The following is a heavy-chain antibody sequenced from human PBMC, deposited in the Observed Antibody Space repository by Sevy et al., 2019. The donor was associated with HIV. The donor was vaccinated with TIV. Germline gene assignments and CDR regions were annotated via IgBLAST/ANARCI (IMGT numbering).Heavy chain of an antibody. J-gene: IGHJ6*02. Sequence: GGSLRLSCAASGFTFSSYDMHWVRQAPGKGLEWVAIILHDGSYREYVDSVRGRFTRSSDNSKNTMYLQMNSLSIVDTAVYYCAKNRLPGGCYFSRHGLDVWGRGTTVTVSS. D-gene: IGHD3-10*01. V-gene: IGHV3-30*18. CDR2: ILHDGSYR. CDR3: AKNRLPGGCYFSRHGLDV. CDR1: GFTFSSYD.